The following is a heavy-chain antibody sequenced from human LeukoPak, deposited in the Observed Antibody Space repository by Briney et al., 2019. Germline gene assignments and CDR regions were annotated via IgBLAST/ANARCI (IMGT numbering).Heavy chain of an antibody. Sequence: SETLSLTCTVSSGSISSYFWSWIRQPAGKGLEWIGHIYTSGSTNTNYNPSLKSRVTMSTDTSKNQFSLKLSSVTAADTAVYYCARGLYSSGWYGDDAFDIWGQGTMVTVSS. CDR3: ARGLYSSGWYGDDAFDI. D-gene: IGHD6-19*01. J-gene: IGHJ3*02. CDR2: IYTSGSTNT. CDR1: SGSISSYF. V-gene: IGHV4-4*07.